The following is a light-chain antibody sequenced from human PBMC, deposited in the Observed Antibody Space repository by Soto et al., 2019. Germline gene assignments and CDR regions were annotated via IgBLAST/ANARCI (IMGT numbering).Light chain of an antibody. J-gene: IGKJ2*01. CDR3: QQSYSTPYT. V-gene: IGKV1-39*01. CDR1: QSISSY. Sequence: DIQMTQSPSSLSASVGVRFTITCRASQSISSYLNWYQQKPGKAPKLLIYAASSLQSGVPSRFSGSGSGTDFTLTISSLQPEDFATYYCQQSYSTPYTFGQGTKLEIK. CDR2: AAS.